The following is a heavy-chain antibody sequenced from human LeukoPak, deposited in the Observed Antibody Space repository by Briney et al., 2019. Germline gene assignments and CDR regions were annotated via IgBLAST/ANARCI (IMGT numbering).Heavy chain of an antibody. Sequence: SETLSLTCTVSGGSISSGSYYWSWIRQPAGKGLEWIGRIYTSGSTNYNPSLRSRVTMSVDTSKNQFSLKLSSVTAADTAVYYCARDTSLIDPFWSGPDWFDPWGQGTLVTVSS. J-gene: IGHJ5*02. CDR1: GGSISSGSYY. D-gene: IGHD3-3*01. CDR2: IYTSGST. CDR3: ARDTSLIDPFWSGPDWFDP. V-gene: IGHV4-61*02.